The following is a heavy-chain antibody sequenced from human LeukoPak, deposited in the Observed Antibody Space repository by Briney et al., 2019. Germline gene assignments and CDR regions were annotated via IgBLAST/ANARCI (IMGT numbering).Heavy chain of an antibody. D-gene: IGHD6-6*01. V-gene: IGHV1-8*01. CDR1: GYTFTSYD. CDR2: MNPNSGNT. CDR3: AKIAAQNLYYYYYMDV. J-gene: IGHJ6*03. Sequence: GASVKVPCKASGYTFTSYDINWVRQATGQGLEWMGWMNPNSGNTGYAQKFQGRVTMTRNTSISTAYMELSSLRSEDTAVYYCAKIAAQNLYYYYYMDVWGKGTTVTVSS.